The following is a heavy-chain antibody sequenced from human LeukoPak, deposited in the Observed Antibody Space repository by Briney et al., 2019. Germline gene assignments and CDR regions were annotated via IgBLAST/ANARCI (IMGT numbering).Heavy chain of an antibody. D-gene: IGHD4-17*01. CDR1: GGSFSDYY. Sequence: PSETLSLTCAVYGGSFSDYYWNWIRQPPGKGLEWIGEINHGGGTKYNPSLKSRATISVDTSKKQFSLTLSSVTAADTAVYYCARGEDGTGDYRPTYFDSWGQGTLVTVSS. J-gene: IGHJ4*02. CDR2: INHGGGT. V-gene: IGHV4-34*01. CDR3: ARGEDGTGDYRPTYFDS.